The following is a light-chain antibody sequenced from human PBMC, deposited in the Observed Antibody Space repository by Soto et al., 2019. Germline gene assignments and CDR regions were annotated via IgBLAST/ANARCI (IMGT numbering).Light chain of an antibody. V-gene: IGKV1-39*01. CDR2: AAS. CDR3: QQSYRTPWT. J-gene: IGKJ1*01. Sequence: DIQMTQSPPSLSASVGDRVTITCRASQSISSYLIWYQQKPGKAPKLLIYAASSLQSGVPSRFSGSGAETDFTLTISSLQPEDFATYYYQQSYRTPWTFGQGTKVEIK. CDR1: QSISSY.